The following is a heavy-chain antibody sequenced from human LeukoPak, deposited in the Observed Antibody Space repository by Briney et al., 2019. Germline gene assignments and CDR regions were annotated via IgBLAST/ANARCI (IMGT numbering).Heavy chain of an antibody. CDR2: ICFDGNRQ. D-gene: IGHD3-22*01. V-gene: IGHV3-33*01. CDR1: GFTFSNYG. CDR3: ARDLEDSCPFCAFDM. Sequence: GRSLRLSRAASGFTFSNYGMQWVPQVPGKGLEGVGAICFDGNRQYSAASAKGPLTISRHQSKITLYRQMNSLRAEDTSVYDCARDLEDSCPFCAFDMWGQGTMVTVSS. J-gene: IGHJ3*02.